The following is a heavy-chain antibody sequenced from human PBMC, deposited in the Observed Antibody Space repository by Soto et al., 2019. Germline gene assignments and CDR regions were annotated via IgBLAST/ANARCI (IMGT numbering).Heavy chain of an antibody. CDR3: ARHGRMYSSSSNFDH. D-gene: IGHD6-6*01. V-gene: IGHV4-59*08. Sequence: SETLSLTCTISGGSISSYYWSWIRQSPGKGLEWIGYIYYIGSTNYNPSLKSRVTISVDTSRNQFSLKLNSVTAADTAVYYCARHGRMYSSSSNFDHWGQGTLVTVSS. CDR1: GGSISSYY. CDR2: IYYIGST. J-gene: IGHJ4*02.